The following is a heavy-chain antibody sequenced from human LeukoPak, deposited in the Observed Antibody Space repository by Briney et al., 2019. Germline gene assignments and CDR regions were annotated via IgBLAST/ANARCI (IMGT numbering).Heavy chain of an antibody. V-gene: IGHV4-34*01. CDR3: ARGRIAVAGTLVDY. CDR1: GGSFSGYY. J-gene: IGHJ4*02. Sequence: SETLSLTCAVYGGSFSGYYWSWIRQPPGKGLEWIGEINHSGSTNYNPSLKSRVTISVDTSKNQFSLKLSSVIAADTAVYYCARGRIAVAGTLVDYWGQGTLVTVSS. CDR2: INHSGST. D-gene: IGHD6-19*01.